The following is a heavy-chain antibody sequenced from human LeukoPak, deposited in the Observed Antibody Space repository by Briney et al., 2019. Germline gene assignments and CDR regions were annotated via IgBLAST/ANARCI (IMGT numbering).Heavy chain of an antibody. CDR1: GFSFSSSS. CDR3: ARDPSVGGYFDY. Sequence: GGSLRLSCAASGFSFSSSSMKWVRQTPGKGLEWVSSISYSSSYINYADSVKGRFTVSRDNAKNSLYLQMNSLRAGDTAVYYCARDPSVGGYFDYWGQGTLVTVSS. CDR2: ISYSSSYI. D-gene: IGHD2-8*02. J-gene: IGHJ4*02. V-gene: IGHV3-21*01.